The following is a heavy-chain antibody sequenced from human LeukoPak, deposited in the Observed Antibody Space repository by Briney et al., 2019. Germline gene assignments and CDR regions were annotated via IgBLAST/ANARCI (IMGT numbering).Heavy chain of an antibody. J-gene: IGHJ5*02. Sequence: GGSLRLSCAASGFTFSSYWMSWVRQAPGKGLEWAANIKQDGSEKYYVDSVKGRFTISRDNAKNSLYLQMNSLRAEDTAVYYCARDLAGGRFDLWGQGTLVTVSS. CDR2: IKQDGSEK. CDR3: ARDLAGGRFDL. V-gene: IGHV3-7*01. D-gene: IGHD3-16*01. CDR1: GFTFSSYW.